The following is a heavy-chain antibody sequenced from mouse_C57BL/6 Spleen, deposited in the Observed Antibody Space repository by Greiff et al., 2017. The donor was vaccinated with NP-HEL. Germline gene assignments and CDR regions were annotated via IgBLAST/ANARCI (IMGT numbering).Heavy chain of an antibody. CDR3: ARDRGYGYDEAWFAY. J-gene: IGHJ3*01. Sequence: ESGPGLVKPSQSLSLTCSVTGYSITSGYYWNWIRQFPGNKLEWMGYISYDGSNNYNPSLKNRISITRDTSKNQFFLKLNSVTTEDTATYYCARDRGYGYDEAWFAYWGQGTLVTVSA. CDR1: GYSITSGYY. D-gene: IGHD2-2*01. V-gene: IGHV3-6*01. CDR2: ISYDGSN.